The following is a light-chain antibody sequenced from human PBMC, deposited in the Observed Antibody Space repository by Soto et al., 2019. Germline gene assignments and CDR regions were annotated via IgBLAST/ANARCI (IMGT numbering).Light chain of an antibody. J-gene: IGLJ1*01. V-gene: IGLV2-14*01. CDR1: SSDVGASNR. CDR3: SSYTSSSTLYV. Sequence: QSVLTQPASVSGSPGQSITISCTGTSSDVGASNRVSWYQQHPGKAPKLMIYEVSNRPSGVSNRFSGSKSGNTASLTISGLQAEDEADYYCSSYTSSSTLYVFGTGTKVTVL. CDR2: EVS.